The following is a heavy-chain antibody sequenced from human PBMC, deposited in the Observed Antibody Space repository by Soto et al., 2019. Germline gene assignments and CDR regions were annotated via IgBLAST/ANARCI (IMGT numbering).Heavy chain of an antibody. CDR3: AREGLRPPTYYDYIWGSYRSPGRGYYMDV. CDR1: GFTFSSFA. D-gene: IGHD3-16*02. J-gene: IGHJ6*03. CDR2: ISYDGSNK. Sequence: TGGSLRLSCAAPGFTFSSFAMHWVRQAPGKGLEWVAVISYDGSNKYYADSVKGRFTISRDNAKNSLYLQMNSLRAEDTAVYYCAREGLRPPTYYDYIWGSYRSPGRGYYMDVWGKGTTVTVSS. V-gene: IGHV3-30-3*01.